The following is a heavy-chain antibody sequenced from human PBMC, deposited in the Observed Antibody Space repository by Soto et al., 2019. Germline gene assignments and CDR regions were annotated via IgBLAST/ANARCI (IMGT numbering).Heavy chain of an antibody. J-gene: IGHJ6*02. D-gene: IGHD2-15*01. CDR3: ARQGGDCSGGTGYSGYYYYAMDV. Sequence: SLRLSCAASGFTFSSYNMNWVRQAPGKGLEWVSSISSSSSYIYYADSVKGRFTISRDNAKNSLYLQMNSLRAEDTAVYYCARQGGDCSGGTGYSGYYYYAMDVWGQGTTVTVSS. V-gene: IGHV3-21*01. CDR1: GFTFSSYN. CDR2: ISSSSSYI.